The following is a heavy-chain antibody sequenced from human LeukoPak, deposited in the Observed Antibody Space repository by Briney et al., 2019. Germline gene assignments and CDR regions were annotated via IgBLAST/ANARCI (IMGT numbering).Heavy chain of an antibody. CDR3: AKDIRFLEFMGFDY. CDR2: FDPEDGET. Sequence: ASVKVSCKVSGYTLTELSMHWVRQAPGKGLEWVGGFDPEDGETIYAQKFQGRVTMTEDTSTDTAYMELSSLRSEDTAVYYCAKDIRFLEFMGFDYWGQGTLVTVSS. V-gene: IGHV1-24*01. D-gene: IGHD3-3*01. CDR1: GYTLTELS. J-gene: IGHJ4*02.